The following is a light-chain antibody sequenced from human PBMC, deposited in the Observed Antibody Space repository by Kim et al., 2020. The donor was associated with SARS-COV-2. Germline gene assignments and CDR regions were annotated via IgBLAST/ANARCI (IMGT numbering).Light chain of an antibody. CDR2: QDS. J-gene: IGLJ3*02. Sequence: SYELTQPPSVSVSPGQTASITCSGDKLGDKYACWYQQKQGQSPVLVIYQDSKRPSGIPERFSGSNSGNTATLTISGTQAMDEADYYCQAWDSSTAGVFGGGTQLTVL. CDR3: QAWDSSTAGV. CDR1: KLGDKY. V-gene: IGLV3-1*01.